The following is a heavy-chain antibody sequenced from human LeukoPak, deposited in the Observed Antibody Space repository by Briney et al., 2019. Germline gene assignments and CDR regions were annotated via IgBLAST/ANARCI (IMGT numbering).Heavy chain of an antibody. J-gene: IGHJ3*02. Sequence: GASVKVSCKASGGTFSSYAISWGRQAPGQGLEWMGGIIPIFGTANYAQKFQGRVTITADESTSTAYMELSSLRSEDTAVYYCATYVDTAMVVDAFDIWGQGTMVTVSS. CDR3: ATYVDTAMVVDAFDI. CDR1: GGTFSSYA. V-gene: IGHV1-69*01. CDR2: IIPIFGTA. D-gene: IGHD5-18*01.